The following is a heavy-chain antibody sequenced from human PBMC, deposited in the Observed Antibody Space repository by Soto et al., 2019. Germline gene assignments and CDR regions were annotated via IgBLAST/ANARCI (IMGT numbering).Heavy chain of an antibody. J-gene: IGHJ6*03. Sequence: SETLSLTCTVSGGSISSSSYYWGWIRQPPGKGLEWIGSIYYSGSTYYNPSLKSRVTISVDTSKNQFSLKLSSVTAADTAVYYCARRINCNYPYYYYMDVWGKGTTVPVSS. CDR2: IYYSGST. D-gene: IGHD1-7*01. V-gene: IGHV4-39*01. CDR3: ARRINCNYPYYYYMDV. CDR1: GGSISSSSYY.